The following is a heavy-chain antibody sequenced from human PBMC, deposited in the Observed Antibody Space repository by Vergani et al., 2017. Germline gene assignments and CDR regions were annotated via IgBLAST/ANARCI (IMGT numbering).Heavy chain of an antibody. D-gene: IGHD6-13*01. V-gene: IGHV4-59*01. CDR2: IYYSGST. CDR3: ARQNDSSSWYYFDY. Sequence: QVQLQESGPGLVKPSETLSLTCTVSGCSISSYYWSWIRQPPGKGLEWIGYIYYSGSTNYNPSLKSRVTISVDTSKNQFSLKLSSVTAADTAVYYCARQNDSSSWYYFDYWGQRTLVTVSS. CDR1: GCSISSYY. J-gene: IGHJ4*02.